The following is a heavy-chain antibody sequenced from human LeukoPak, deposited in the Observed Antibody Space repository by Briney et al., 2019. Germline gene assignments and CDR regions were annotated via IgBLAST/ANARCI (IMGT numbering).Heavy chain of an antibody. V-gene: IGHV1-2*02. D-gene: IGHD1-1*01. Sequence: ASVKVSCKASGYTFTGYYMHWVRQAPGQGLEWMGWINPNSGGTNYAQKFQGRVTMTRDTSISTAYMELSSLRSEDTAVYYCARAARRRYNWNDGHYYYMDVWGKGTTVTVSS. J-gene: IGHJ6*03. CDR2: INPNSGGT. CDR1: GYTFTGYY. CDR3: ARAARRRYNWNDGHYYYMDV.